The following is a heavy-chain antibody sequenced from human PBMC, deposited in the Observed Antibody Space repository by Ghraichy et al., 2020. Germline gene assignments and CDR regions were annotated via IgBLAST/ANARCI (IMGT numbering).Heavy chain of an antibody. CDR2: ISYDGSNK. V-gene: IGHV3-30*04. J-gene: IGHJ3*02. D-gene: IGHD5-18*01. CDR1: GFTFSSYA. Sequence: GGSLRLSCAASGFTFSSYAMHWVRQAPGKGLEWVAVISYDGSNKYYADSVKGRFTISRDNSKNTLYLQMNSLRAEDTAVYYCARALSYGSLGRLDAFDIWGQGTMVTVSS. CDR3: ARALSYGSLGRLDAFDI.